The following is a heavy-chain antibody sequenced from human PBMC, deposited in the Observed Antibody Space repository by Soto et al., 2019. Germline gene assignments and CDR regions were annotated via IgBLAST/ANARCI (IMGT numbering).Heavy chain of an antibody. CDR2: IHPGDSNT. D-gene: IGHD6-6*01. CDR3: ARLGSSPYSSSTY. Sequence: GEYLKISCKASGYSFSYYWIAWVRQMPGKGLEWMGSIHPGDSNTRDSPSFQGQVTISVDKSINTAYLQWTSLKASDTAMYYCARLGSSPYSSSTYWGHGTLVTVSS. V-gene: IGHV5-51*01. CDR1: GYSFSYYW. J-gene: IGHJ4*01.